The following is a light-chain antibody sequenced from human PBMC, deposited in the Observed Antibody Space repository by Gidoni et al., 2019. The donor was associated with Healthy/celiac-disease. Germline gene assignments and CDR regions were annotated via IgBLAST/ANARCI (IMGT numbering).Light chain of an antibody. CDR2: AAS. CDR1: QYISSY. V-gene: IGKV1-39*01. Sequence: DIQMTQSPSSLSASVGDRVTITCRASQYISSYLNWYQQKPGKAPKLLIYAASSLQSGVPATFSGSGSGTDFTLTISSLQPENFATYYCQQSYSTPHTFGQGTKLEIK. J-gene: IGKJ2*01. CDR3: QQSYSTPHT.